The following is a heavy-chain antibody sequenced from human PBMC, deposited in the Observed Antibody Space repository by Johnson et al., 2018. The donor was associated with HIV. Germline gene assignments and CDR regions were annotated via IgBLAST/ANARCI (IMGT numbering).Heavy chain of an antibody. Sequence: VQLVESGGGVVQPGRSLRLSCAASGFTFSSYAMHWVRQAPGKGLEWVAVISYDGSNKYYADSVKGRFTISRDNSKNTLYLQMNSLRAEDTAVYYWARGGSGWYFAFDIWGQGTMVTVSS. CDR2: ISYDGSNK. CDR1: GFTFSSYA. D-gene: IGHD6-19*01. CDR3: ARGGSGWYFAFDI. V-gene: IGHV3-30-3*01. J-gene: IGHJ3*02.